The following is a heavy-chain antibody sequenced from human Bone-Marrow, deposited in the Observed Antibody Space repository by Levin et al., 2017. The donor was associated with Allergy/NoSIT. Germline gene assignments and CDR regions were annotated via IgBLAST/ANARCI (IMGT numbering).Heavy chain of an antibody. Sequence: SQTLSLTCTVSGGSITSYFWSWIRQPPGRGLEWVGYVYSSGATNYNPSLESRVTISVDTSKNQFSLSLTTVTAADTAVYYCARQGRRSRRPEFWGQGTRVFVSS. D-gene: IGHD2-15*01. CDR3: ARQGRRSRRPEF. CDR1: GGSITSYF. CDR2: VYSSGAT. J-gene: IGHJ4*02. V-gene: IGHV4-59*08.